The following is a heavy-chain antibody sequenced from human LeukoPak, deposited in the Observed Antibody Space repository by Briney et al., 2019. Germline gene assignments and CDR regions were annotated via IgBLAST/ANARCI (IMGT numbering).Heavy chain of an antibody. CDR2: ISGSGGST. CDR3: AKDLEYYDSSGRALYYFDY. CDR1: GFTFSSYA. V-gene: IGHV3-23*01. J-gene: IGHJ4*02. Sequence: GGSLRLSCAASGFTFSSYAMSRVRQAPGKGLEWVSAISGSGGSTYYADSVKGRFTISRDNSKNTLYLQMNSLRAEDTAVYYCAKDLEYYDSSGRALYYFDYWGQGTLVTVSS. D-gene: IGHD3-22*01.